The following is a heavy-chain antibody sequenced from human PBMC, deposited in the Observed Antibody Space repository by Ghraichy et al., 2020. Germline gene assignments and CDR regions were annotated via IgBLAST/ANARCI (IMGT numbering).Heavy chain of an antibody. D-gene: IGHD6-13*01. CDR1: GFTFSSYA. V-gene: IGHV3-23*01. CDR3: AKDKEGIAAALPDAFDI. CDR2: ISGSGGST. Sequence: GESLKISCAASGFTFSSYAMSWVRQAPGKGLEWVSAISGSGGSTYYADSVKGRFTISRDNSKNTLYLQMNSLRAEDTAVYYCAKDKEGIAAALPDAFDIWGQGTMVTVSS. J-gene: IGHJ3*02.